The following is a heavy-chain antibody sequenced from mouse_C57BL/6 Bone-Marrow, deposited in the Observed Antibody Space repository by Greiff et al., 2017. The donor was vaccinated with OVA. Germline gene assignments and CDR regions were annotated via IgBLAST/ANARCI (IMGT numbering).Heavy chain of an antibody. CDR1: GYTFTSYW. V-gene: IGHV1-64*01. D-gene: IGHD2-4*01. CDR3: ARRGNDYDYFDY. Sequence: QVQLQQSGAELVKPGASVKLSCKASGYTFTSYWMHWVKQRPGQGLEWIGMIHPNSGSTNYNEKFKSKATLTVDKSSSTAYMQLSSLTSEDSAVYYCARRGNDYDYFDYWGQGTTLTVSS. CDR2: IHPNSGST. J-gene: IGHJ2*01.